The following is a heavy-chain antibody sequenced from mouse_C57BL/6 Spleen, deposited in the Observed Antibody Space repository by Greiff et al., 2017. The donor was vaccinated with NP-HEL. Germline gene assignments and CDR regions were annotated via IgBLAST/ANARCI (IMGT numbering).Heavy chain of an antibody. J-gene: IGHJ2*01. CDR3: ARWIGAGTRDY. D-gene: IGHD4-1*01. CDR1: GYAFSSSW. V-gene: IGHV1-82*01. Sequence: VQLQQSGPELVKPGASVKISCKASGYAFSSSWMNWVKQRPGKGLEWIGRIYPGDGDTNYNGKFKGKATLTADKSSSTAYMQLSSLTSEDSAVYVCARWIGAGTRDYWGQGTTLTVSA. CDR2: IYPGDGDT.